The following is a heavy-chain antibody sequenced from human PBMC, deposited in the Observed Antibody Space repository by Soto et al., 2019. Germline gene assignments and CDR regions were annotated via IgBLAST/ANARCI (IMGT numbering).Heavy chain of an antibody. J-gene: IGHJ4*02. D-gene: IGHD3-10*01. Sequence: QVQLVQSGAEVKKPGSSVKVSCKASGGTFSSYTISWVRQAPGQGLEWMGRIIPILGIANYAQKFQGRVTITAGKAKSTAYMGLSSLRSEDTAGDCCARGSGGGAYDYWGQGTLVTVSS. CDR1: GGTFSSYT. V-gene: IGHV1-69*02. CDR2: IIPILGIA. CDR3: ARGSGGGAYDY.